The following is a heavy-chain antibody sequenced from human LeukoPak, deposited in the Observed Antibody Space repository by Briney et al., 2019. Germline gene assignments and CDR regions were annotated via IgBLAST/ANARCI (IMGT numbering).Heavy chain of an antibody. CDR1: GFTFSSYS. CDR3: AKAPRGYCSGGSCYHSDYFDY. Sequence: GGSLRLSCAASGFTFSSYSMNWVRQAPGKGLEWVSSISSSSSSYIYYADSVKGRFTISRDNSKNTLYLQMNSLRAEDTAVYYCAKAPRGYCSGGSCYHSDYFDYWGQGTLVTVSS. CDR2: ISSSSSSYI. V-gene: IGHV3-21*04. J-gene: IGHJ4*02. D-gene: IGHD2-15*01.